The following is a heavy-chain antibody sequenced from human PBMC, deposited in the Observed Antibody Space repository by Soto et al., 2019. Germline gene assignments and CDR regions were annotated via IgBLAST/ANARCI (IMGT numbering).Heavy chain of an antibody. D-gene: IGHD4-17*01. J-gene: IGHJ4*02. CDR3: ARDLWDYGDSFGY. Sequence: QVQLVESGGGVVQPGRSLRLSCAASGFTFSSYAMHWVRQAPGKGLEWVAVISYDGSNKYYADSVKGRFTISRDNSKNTLYLQMNRLRAEDTAVYYCARDLWDYGDSFGYWGQGTLVTVSS. V-gene: IGHV3-30-3*01. CDR1: GFTFSSYA. CDR2: ISYDGSNK.